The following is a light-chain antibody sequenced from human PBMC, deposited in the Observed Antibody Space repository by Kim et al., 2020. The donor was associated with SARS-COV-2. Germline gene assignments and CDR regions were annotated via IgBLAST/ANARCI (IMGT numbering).Light chain of an antibody. J-gene: IGKJ3*01. CDR1: TF. Sequence: TFMNWYQQKPGEAPTLLIYAASSLRNGVPLRFRGSGSETHFSLTITDLQPDDFASYYCLQTYSAPLAFGAGTKVDIK. CDR3: LQTYSAPLA. CDR2: AAS. V-gene: IGKV1-39*01.